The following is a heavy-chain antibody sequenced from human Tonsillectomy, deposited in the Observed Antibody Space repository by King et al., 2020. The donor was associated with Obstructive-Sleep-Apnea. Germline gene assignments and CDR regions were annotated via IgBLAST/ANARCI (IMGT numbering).Heavy chain of an antibody. V-gene: IGHV3-43*01. CDR1: GFTFDDYT. D-gene: IGHD3-10*01. Sequence: VQLVESGGVVVQPGGSLRLSCAASGFTFDDYTMHWVRQVPGKGLEWVSLISWDDGSIYYADSVKGRFTISRDNRKNSLYLQMNNLRTEDTALYYCAKDMSSGSYYRASNYFDYWGQGTLVTVSS. CDR2: ISWDDGSI. CDR3: AKDMSSGSYYRASNYFDY. J-gene: IGHJ4*02.